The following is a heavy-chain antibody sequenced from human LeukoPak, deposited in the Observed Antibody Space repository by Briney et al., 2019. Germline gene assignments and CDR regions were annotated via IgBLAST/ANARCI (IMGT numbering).Heavy chain of an antibody. V-gene: IGHV4-59*01. Sequence: TSETLSLTCTVSGGSISSYYWSWIRQPPGKGLEWIGYIYYSGSTNYNPSLKSRVTISVDTSKNQFSLKLNSVTAADTAVYYCARDRAGGSGWYFDYWGQGTLVTVSS. J-gene: IGHJ4*02. CDR3: ARDRAGGSGWYFDY. D-gene: IGHD6-19*01. CDR2: IYYSGST. CDR1: GGSISSYY.